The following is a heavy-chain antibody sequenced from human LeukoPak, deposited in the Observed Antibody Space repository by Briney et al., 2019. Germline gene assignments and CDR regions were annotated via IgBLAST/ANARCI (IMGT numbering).Heavy chain of an antibody. CDR1: GGPISSGDYY. D-gene: IGHD3-16*02. CDR3: ARGIEKGLAPLVYFDY. CDR2: IYYSGST. J-gene: IGHJ4*02. V-gene: IGHV4-30-4*01. Sequence: SQTLSLTCTVSGGPISSGDYYWSWIRQPPGKGLEWIGYIYYSGSTYYNPSLKSRVTISVDTSKNQFSLKLSSATAADTAVYYCARGIEKGLAPLVYFDYWGQGTLVTVSS.